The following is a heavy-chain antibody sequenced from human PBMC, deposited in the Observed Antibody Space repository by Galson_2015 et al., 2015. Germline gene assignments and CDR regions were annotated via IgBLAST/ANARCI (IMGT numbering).Heavy chain of an antibody. CDR1: GFSFNRHY. CDR3: TRGLWFDY. V-gene: IGHV3-7*03. J-gene: IGHJ5*01. CDR2: VKHDGTEK. Sequence: SLRLSCAASGFSFNRHYMSWVRQAPGKGLEWVANVKHDGTEKYYVDSVKGRFTTSRDNSKNSLYLEMNSLRVEDTAVYYCTRGLWFDYWGQGVLVIVSS.